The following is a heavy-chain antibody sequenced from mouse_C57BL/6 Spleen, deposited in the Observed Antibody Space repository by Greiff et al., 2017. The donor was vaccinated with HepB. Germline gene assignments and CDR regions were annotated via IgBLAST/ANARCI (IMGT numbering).Heavy chain of an antibody. CDR1: GYSLTGYY. V-gene: IGHV1-42*01. J-gene: IGHJ2*01. CDR3: ARSGLKVY. D-gene: IGHD3-1*01. CDR2: INPSTGGT. Sequence: VQLQQSGPELVKPGASVKISCKASGYSLTGYYMNWVKQSPEKSLEWIGEINPSTGGTTYNQKFKAKATLTVDKSSSTAYMQLKSLTSEDSAVYYCARSGLKVYWGQGTTLTVSS.